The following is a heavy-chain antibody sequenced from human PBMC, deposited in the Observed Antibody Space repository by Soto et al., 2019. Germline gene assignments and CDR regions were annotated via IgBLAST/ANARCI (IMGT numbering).Heavy chain of an antibody. J-gene: IGHJ4*02. V-gene: IGHV4-4*07. Sequence: QVQLQESGPGLVKPSETLSLTCTVSGDSMTTYYWSWIRQPAGKGLEWIGRVYTSGSTNYNASHKSRVTMFIDTTNKHFYLTLKSLTAADTAVYYGAKTVGAADYFDYWGQGALVTVSS. CDR1: GDSMTTYY. CDR2: VYTSGST. D-gene: IGHD1-26*01. CDR3: AKTVGAADYFDY.